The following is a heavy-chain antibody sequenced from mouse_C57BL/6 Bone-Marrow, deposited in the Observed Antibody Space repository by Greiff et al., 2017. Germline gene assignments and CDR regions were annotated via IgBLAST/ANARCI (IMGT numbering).Heavy chain of an antibody. V-gene: IGHV3-8*01. D-gene: IGHD1-1*01. Sequence: EVKLVESGPGLAKPSQTLSLTCSVTGYSITSDYWNWIRKFPGNKLEYMGYISYSGSTYYNPSLKSRISITRDTSKNQYYLQLNSVTTEDTATYYCARTPLYYGSSDYAMDYWGQGTSVTVSS. CDR2: ISYSGST. CDR3: ARTPLYYGSSDYAMDY. CDR1: GYSITSDY. J-gene: IGHJ4*01.